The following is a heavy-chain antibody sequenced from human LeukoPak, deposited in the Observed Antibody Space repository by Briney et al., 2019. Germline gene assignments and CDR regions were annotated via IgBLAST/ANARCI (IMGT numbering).Heavy chain of an antibody. J-gene: IGHJ4*02. CDR2: IYYSGST. Sequence: PSETLSLTCTVSGDSISSYYWSWIRQPPGKGLEWIGYIYYSGSTNYNPSLKSRVTISVDTSKNQFSLKLSSVTAADTAVYYCARGQDYYDSSGYYFFFDYWGQGTLVTVSS. CDR1: GDSISSYY. D-gene: IGHD3-22*01. V-gene: IGHV4-59*01. CDR3: ARGQDYYDSSGYYFFFDY.